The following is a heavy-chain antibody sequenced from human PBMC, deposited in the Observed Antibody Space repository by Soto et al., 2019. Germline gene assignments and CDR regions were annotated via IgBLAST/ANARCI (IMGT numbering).Heavy chain of an antibody. J-gene: IGHJ6*03. V-gene: IGHV4-34*01. CDR2: INHSGST. D-gene: IGHD3-22*01. Sequence: SETLSLTCAVYGGSFSGYYWIWIRQPPGKGLEWIGEINHSGSTNYNPSLKSRVTISVDTSKNQFSLKLSSVTAADTAVYYCARGSRGGGIVVVKDYYYMDVWGKGTTVTVSS. CDR3: ARGSRGGGIVVVKDYYYMDV. CDR1: GGSFSGYY.